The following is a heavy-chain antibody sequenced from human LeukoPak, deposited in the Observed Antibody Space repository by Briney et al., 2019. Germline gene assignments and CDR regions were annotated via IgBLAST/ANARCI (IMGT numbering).Heavy chain of an antibody. J-gene: IGHJ5*02. CDR2: IYHSGNT. CDR3: VRVAHRETISAVVLFWFDP. Sequence: SETLSLTCAVSGYSISSGYYWGWIRQPPGKGLEWIGSIYHSGNTYYNPSLKNRVTISVDTSKNQFSLNLRSVTAADTAVYYCVRVAHRETISAVVLFWFDPWGQGTLDAVSS. CDR1: GYSISSGYY. V-gene: IGHV4-38-2*01. D-gene: IGHD3-3*01.